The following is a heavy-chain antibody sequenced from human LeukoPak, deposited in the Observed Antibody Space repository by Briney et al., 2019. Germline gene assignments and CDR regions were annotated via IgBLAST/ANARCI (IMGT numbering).Heavy chain of an antibody. CDR2: ISWNSAVI. D-gene: IGHD3-10*01. Sequence: GGSLRLSCAASGFTFHSYAMHWVRQAPGKGPQWVSFISWNSAVIAYADSVKGRFTISRDNAKNSIYLQMNSLRPKDMALYYCVRGYGSGSSYYFDSWGQGTLVTVSS. V-gene: IGHV3-9*03. J-gene: IGHJ4*02. CDR3: VRGYGSGSSYYFDS. CDR1: GFTFHSYA.